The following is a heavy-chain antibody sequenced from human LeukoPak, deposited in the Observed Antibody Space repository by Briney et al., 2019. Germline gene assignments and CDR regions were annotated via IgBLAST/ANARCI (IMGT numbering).Heavy chain of an antibody. J-gene: IGHJ3*02. CDR1: GGSISSSSYY. Sequence: SETLSLTCTVSGGSISSSSYYWSWIRQPPGKGLEWIGEINHSGSTNYNPSLKSRVTISVDTSKNQFSLKLSSVTAADTAVYYCARGYGTDAFDIWGQGTMVTVSS. V-gene: IGHV4-39*07. CDR2: INHSGST. CDR3: ARGYGTDAFDI. D-gene: IGHD4-17*01.